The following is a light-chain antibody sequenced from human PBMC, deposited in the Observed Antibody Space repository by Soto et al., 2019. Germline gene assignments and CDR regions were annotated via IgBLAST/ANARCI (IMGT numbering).Light chain of an antibody. CDR3: QQYGSSPPT. V-gene: IGKV3-20*01. Sequence: DIVLTQSPGTLSLSPGERATLSCRASQSVSSSYLAWYQQKPGPAPRLLIYDASSRATGIPDRFSGSGSGTDFTLTISRLEPEDFAVYYCQQYGSSPPTFGQGTKVEIK. J-gene: IGKJ1*01. CDR1: QSVSSSY. CDR2: DAS.